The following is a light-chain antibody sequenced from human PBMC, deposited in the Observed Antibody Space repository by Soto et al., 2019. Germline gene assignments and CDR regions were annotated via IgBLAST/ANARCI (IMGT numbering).Light chain of an antibody. J-gene: IGKJ4*01. CDR3: QQRSNWIT. Sequence: EIVLTQSPATLSLFPGERATLSCRASQSISTYLAWYQQRSGQAPRLLIFDASSRATGIPARFSGSGSGTDFTLTIISLEPEDFAVYYCQQRSNWITFGGGTKVDI. V-gene: IGKV3-11*01. CDR2: DAS. CDR1: QSISTY.